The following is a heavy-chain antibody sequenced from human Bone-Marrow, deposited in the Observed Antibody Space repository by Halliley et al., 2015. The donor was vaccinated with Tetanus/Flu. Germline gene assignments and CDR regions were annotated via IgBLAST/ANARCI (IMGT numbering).Heavy chain of an antibody. D-gene: IGHD4-17*01. CDR1: GGSITTGGYS. CDR3: ASGDYYYYYAMNI. J-gene: IGHJ6*02. CDR2: IYHSGSI. V-gene: IGHV4-30-2*01. Sequence: TLSLTCAVSGGSITTGGYSWSWIRQPPGKGLEWIGYIYHSGSIYYNPSLKSRVTLSEDRSENQFSLKMTSVTAADTAVYYCASGDYYYYYAMNIGGQGTTVNVSS.